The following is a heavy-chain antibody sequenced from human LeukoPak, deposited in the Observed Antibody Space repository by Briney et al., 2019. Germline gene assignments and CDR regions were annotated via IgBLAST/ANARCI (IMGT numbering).Heavy chain of an antibody. J-gene: IGHJ4*02. V-gene: IGHV3-48*01. CDR3: TRGGAARPDY. Sequence: GGSLRLSCAASGSTLSNYGMNWVRQAPGKGLEWVAYISSTSSTKDYADSVKGRFTISRDNAKSSLYLQMNSLRADDRALYYCTRGGAARPDYWGRGTLVIVSS. D-gene: IGHD6-6*01. CDR2: ISSTSSTK. CDR1: GSTLSNYG.